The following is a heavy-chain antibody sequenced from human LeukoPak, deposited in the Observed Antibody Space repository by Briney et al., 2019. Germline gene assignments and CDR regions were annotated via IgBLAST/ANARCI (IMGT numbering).Heavy chain of an antibody. V-gene: IGHV3-21*06. CDR1: GFTFSSYS. CDR2: ISSSSTYI. Sequence: GGSLRLSCAASGFTFSSYSMNWVRQAPGKGLEWVSSISSSSTYIYYADSVKGRFTISRDNDKNSLYLQMNSLRAEDTAVYYCAKDLNTVTTAFFVHWGQGTLVTVSS. J-gene: IGHJ4*02. D-gene: IGHD4-11*01. CDR3: AKDLNTVTTAFFVH.